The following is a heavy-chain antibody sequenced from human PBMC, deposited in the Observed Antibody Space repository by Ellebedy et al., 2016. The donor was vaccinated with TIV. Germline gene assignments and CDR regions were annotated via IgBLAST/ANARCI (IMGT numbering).Heavy chain of an antibody. CDR1: GGSISSSSYY. J-gene: IGHJ2*01. D-gene: IGHD6-19*01. V-gene: IGHV4-39*07. CDR2: IYYSGST. CDR3: ARLPGRAVAGTFWYFDL. Sequence: MPSETLSLTCTVSGGSISSSSYYWGWIRQPPGKGLEWIGSIYYSGSTYYNPSLKSRVTITVDTSKNQFSLKLSSVTAADTAVYYCARLPGRAVAGTFWYFDLWGHGTLVTVSS.